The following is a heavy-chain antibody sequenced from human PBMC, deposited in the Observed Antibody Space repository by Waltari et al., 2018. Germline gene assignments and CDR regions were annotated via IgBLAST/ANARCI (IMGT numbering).Heavy chain of an antibody. CDR3: ARGWVRGEVIVGTNMDV. CDR1: GYTFTGYY. Sequence: QVQLVQSGAEVKKPGASVKVSCQASGYTFTGYYIHWVRQAPGQGLEWMGLINPNSGGTNYAQKFQGRVTMTRETSISTAYMELSRLRSDDTAVYYCARGWVRGEVIVGTNMDVWGKGTTVTVSS. CDR2: INPNSGGT. V-gene: IGHV1-2*02. J-gene: IGHJ6*03. D-gene: IGHD1-26*01.